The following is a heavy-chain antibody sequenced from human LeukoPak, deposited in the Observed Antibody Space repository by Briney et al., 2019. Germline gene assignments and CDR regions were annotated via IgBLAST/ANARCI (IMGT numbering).Heavy chain of an antibody. Sequence: GGSLRLSCAASGFTFSSYAMHWVRQAPGKGLEWLAVISYDASYKNYADSVKGRFTISRDNSKNTLYLQMNSLRAEDTAVYYCASLYGDYGDYWGQGTLVTVSS. CDR3: ASLYGDYGDY. CDR1: GFTFSSYA. V-gene: IGHV3-30*04. D-gene: IGHD4-17*01. J-gene: IGHJ4*02. CDR2: ISYDASYK.